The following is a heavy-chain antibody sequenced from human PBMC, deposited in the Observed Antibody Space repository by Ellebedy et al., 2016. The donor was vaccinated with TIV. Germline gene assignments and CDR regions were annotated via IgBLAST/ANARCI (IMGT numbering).Heavy chain of an antibody. D-gene: IGHD3-22*01. CDR3: ARDHPILIMLVVADY. V-gene: IGHV3-23*01. Sequence: GESLKISCAASGFSFSSYAMSWVRQAPWKGLEWVSGISGSGDSTSYADSVKGRFTISRDNSKNTLYLQMSGLGAEDTAVYYCARDHPILIMLVVADYWGQGTLVTVSS. CDR1: GFSFSSYA. CDR2: ISGSGDST. J-gene: IGHJ4*02.